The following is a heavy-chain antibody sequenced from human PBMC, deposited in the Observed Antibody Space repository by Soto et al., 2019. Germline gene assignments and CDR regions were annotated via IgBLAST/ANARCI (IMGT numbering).Heavy chain of an antibody. D-gene: IGHD5-18*01. Sequence: QVQLVQSGAEVKKPGASVKVSCKASGYTFTSYGISWVRQAPGQGLEWMGWISAYNGNTNYAQKLQGRVTMTTDTPTSTDYMELRSLRSDDTAVYYGARATITAMVTIGHYYYYGMDVWGQGTTVTVSS. CDR1: GYTFTSYG. CDR3: ARATITAMVTIGHYYYYGMDV. CDR2: ISAYNGNT. J-gene: IGHJ6*02. V-gene: IGHV1-18*01.